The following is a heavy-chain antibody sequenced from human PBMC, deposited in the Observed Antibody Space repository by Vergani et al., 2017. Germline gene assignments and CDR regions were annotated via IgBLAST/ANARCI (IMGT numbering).Heavy chain of an antibody. V-gene: IGHV3-11*01. CDR1: GFTFSDSY. J-gene: IGHJ4*02. CDR3: ARGLAHSGSYWSPFDY. Sequence: QVQLVESGGGLVKPGGSLRLSCAASGFTFSDSYMTWIRQAPGKGLEWISYISTSGSTIYYADSVKGRFTISRDNAKKSLDLQMNSLRVEDTAVYYCARGLAHSGSYWSPFDYWGQGTLVTVSS. D-gene: IGHD1-26*01. CDR2: ISTSGSTI.